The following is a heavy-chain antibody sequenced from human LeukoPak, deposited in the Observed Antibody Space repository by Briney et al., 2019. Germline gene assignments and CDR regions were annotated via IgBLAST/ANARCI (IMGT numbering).Heavy chain of an antibody. CDR2: ISYSGST. CDR3: AKTCLWLRP. CDR1: GGSIRSYY. Sequence: SETLSLTCTVSGGSIRSYYWSWIRQPPGKGLEWIGYISYSGSTNYNPSLKSRVTISVDTSKNQFSLKLTSVTAADTAGYYCAKTCLWLRPRGQGNLVNVSS. V-gene: IGHV4-59*08. J-gene: IGHJ5*02. D-gene: IGHD5-12*01.